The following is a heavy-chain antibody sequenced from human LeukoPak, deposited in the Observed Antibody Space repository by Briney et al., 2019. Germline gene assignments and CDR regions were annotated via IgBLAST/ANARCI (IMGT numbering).Heavy chain of an antibody. CDR2: IYHSGST. CDR1: GGSISSSYW. V-gene: IGHV4-4*02. J-gene: IGHJ5*02. D-gene: IGHD4-23*01. Sequence: SETLSLTCAVSGGSISSSYWWSWVRQPPGKGLEWIGEIYHSGSTNYNPSLKSRVTISVDKSKNQFSLKLSYVTAADTAVYYCAREDSGNAFDPWGQGTLVTVSS. CDR3: AREDSGNAFDP.